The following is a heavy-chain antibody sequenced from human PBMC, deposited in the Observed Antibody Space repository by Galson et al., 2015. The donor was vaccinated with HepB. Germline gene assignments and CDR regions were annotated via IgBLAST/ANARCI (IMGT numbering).Heavy chain of an antibody. D-gene: IGHD6-19*01. V-gene: IGHV3-9*01. CDR3: VKGEGAVAGHFDY. J-gene: IGHJ4*02. CDR2: ISWNSAII. Sequence: SLRLSCAASGFIFDDYAMYWVRQGPGKGLEWVSSISWNSAIIGYADSVKGRFTISRDNAKNSLYLQMNSLRVEDTAFYYCVKGEGAVAGHFDYWGRGTLVTVSS. CDR1: GFIFDDYA.